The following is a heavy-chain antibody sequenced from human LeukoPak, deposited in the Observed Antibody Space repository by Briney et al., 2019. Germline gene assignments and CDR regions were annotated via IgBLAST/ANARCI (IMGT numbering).Heavy chain of an antibody. V-gene: IGHV3-21*01. CDR2: ISSSSSYI. J-gene: IGHJ5*02. CDR1: GFTFSSYS. Sequence: PGGSLRLSCAASGFTFSSYSMNWVRQAPGKGLEWVSSISSSSSYIYYADSVKGRFTISRDNAKNTVHLQMNSLRAEDTGVYYCACSATWGQGTPVTVSS. CDR3: ACSAT. D-gene: IGHD2-15*01.